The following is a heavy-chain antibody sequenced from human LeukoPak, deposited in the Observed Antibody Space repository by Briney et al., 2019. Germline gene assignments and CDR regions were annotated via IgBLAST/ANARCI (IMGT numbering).Heavy chain of an antibody. V-gene: IGHV1-18*01. J-gene: IGHJ4*02. D-gene: IGHD5-18*01. CDR3: ARDYGPGYSYGYGALGY. CDR2: ISAYNGNT. CDR1: GYTFTSYG. Sequence: GASVKVSCKASGYTFTSYGISWVRQAPGQGLEWMGWISAYNGNTNYAQKLQGGVTMTTDTSTSTAYMELRSLRSDDTAVYYCARDYGPGYSYGYGALGYWGQGTLVTVSS.